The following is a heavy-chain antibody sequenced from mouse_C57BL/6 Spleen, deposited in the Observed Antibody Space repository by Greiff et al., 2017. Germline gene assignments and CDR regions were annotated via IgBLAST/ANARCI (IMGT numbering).Heavy chain of an antibody. CDR2: IYPGSGNT. V-gene: IGHV1-76*01. Sequence: QVQLKQSGAELVRPGASVKLSCKASGYTFTDYYINWVKQRPGQGLEWIARIYPGSGNTYYNEKFKGKATLTAEKSSSTAYMHLSSLTSEDSAVYFCASGGGYDEGYYYAMDYWGQGTSVTVSS. CDR1: GYTFTDYY. J-gene: IGHJ4*01. D-gene: IGHD2-2*01. CDR3: ASGGGYDEGYYYAMDY.